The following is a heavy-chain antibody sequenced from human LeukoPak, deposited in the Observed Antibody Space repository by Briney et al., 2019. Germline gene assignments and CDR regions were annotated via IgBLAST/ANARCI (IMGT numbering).Heavy chain of an antibody. Sequence: ASETLSLTCTVSGGSTSSYYWSWIRQPPGKGLEWIGYIYYSGSTNYNPSLKSRVTISVDTSKNQFSLKLSPVAAADTAVYYCARGLFHSYYYGSGSYSKGFDYWGQGTLVTVSS. CDR1: GGSTSSYY. D-gene: IGHD3-10*01. V-gene: IGHV4-59*01. CDR3: ARGLFHSYYYGSGSYSKGFDY. CDR2: IYYSGST. J-gene: IGHJ4*02.